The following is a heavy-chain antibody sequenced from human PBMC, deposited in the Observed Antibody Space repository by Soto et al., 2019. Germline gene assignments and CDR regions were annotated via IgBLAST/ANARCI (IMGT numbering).Heavy chain of an antibody. D-gene: IGHD6-19*01. J-gene: IGHJ1*01. CDR2: ISSSSYI. Sequence: GGSLRLSCAASGFTFSSYSMNWVRQAPGKGLEWVSSISSSSYIYYADSVKGRFTISRDNAKNSLYLQMNSLRAEDTAVYYCARDVADSSGRQFFQHWGQGTLVTVSS. V-gene: IGHV3-21*01. CDR3: ARDVADSSGRQFFQH. CDR1: GFTFSSYS.